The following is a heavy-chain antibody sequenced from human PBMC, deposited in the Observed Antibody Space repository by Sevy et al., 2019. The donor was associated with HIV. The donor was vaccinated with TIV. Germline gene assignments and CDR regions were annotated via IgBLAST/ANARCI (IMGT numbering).Heavy chain of an antibody. J-gene: IGHJ4*02. CDR2: MSGRGGST. CDR3: AKDVPDQSWYDDFWSGSPCFDY. CDR1: GFSFGTHA. D-gene: IGHD3-3*01. Sequence: GGCLRLSCAASGFSFGTHAMNWVRQAPGKGLEWVSGMSGRGGSTGYADSVKGRFTISRDNSKNTLFLQMNALRADDTAVYYCAKDVPDQSWYDDFWSGSPCFDYWGRGILVTVSS. V-gene: IGHV3-23*01.